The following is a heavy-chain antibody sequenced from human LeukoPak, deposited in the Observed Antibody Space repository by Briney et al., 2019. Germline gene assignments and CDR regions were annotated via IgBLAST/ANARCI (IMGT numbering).Heavy chain of an antibody. Sequence: GRSLRLSCAASGFTFSSYAMHWVRQAPGKGLEWVAVISYDGSNKYYADSVKGRFTISRDNAKNSLYLQMNSLRAEDTAVYYCAREGGLVRGHFDYWGQGTLVTVSS. CDR3: AREGGLVRGHFDY. CDR2: ISYDGSNK. J-gene: IGHJ4*02. V-gene: IGHV3-30*04. CDR1: GFTFSSYA. D-gene: IGHD3-10*01.